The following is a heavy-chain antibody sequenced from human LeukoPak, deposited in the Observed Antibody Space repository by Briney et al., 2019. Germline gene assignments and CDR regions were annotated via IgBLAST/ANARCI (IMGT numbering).Heavy chain of an antibody. Sequence: SGTLSLTCTVSNYSINSGYYWGWIRQPPGKGLEWIGSIYHSGFTYSNPSLASRLSMSIDASKNEFSLKLTSVTAADTAIYFCLRDKAGSFYGSGGYHVYYNGMDVWGQGTAVTVS. D-gene: IGHD3-10*01. J-gene: IGHJ6*02. CDR2: IYHSGFT. CDR1: NYSINSGYY. V-gene: IGHV4-38-2*02. CDR3: LRDKAGSFYGSGGYHVYYNGMDV.